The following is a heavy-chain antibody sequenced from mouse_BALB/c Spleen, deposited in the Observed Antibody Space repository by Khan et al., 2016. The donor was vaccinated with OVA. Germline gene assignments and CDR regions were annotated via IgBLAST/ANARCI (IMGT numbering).Heavy chain of an antibody. CDR3: ARGNWQSYYFDY. J-gene: IGHJ2*01. CDR1: GYIFTNYL. CDR2: INPYNGAT. Sequence: VRLQQSGPDLVKPGTSVKMSCKASGYIFTNYLIHWVKQKPGQGLEWIGYINPYNGATKYNEKFKGMATLTSDKSSITAYMELNSLTSEDSAVYSCARGNWQSYYFDYWGQGTTLTVSS. V-gene: IGHV1S136*01. D-gene: IGHD4-1*01.